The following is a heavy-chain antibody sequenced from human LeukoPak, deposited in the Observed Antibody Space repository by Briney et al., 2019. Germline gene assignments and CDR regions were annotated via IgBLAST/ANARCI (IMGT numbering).Heavy chain of an antibody. V-gene: IGHV4-59*08. J-gene: IGHJ4*02. CDR2: FYYSGNT. Sequence: SETLSLTCTVSGGSISSYYWSWIRQPPGKGLEWMGCFYYSGNTNSNPSLKSRVTISVDMSKYQFSLKLMSVTAADTAVYYCATVRPENSGSYYWDYWGQGTLVTVSS. CDR1: GGSISSYY. CDR3: ATVRPENSGSYYWDY. D-gene: IGHD1-26*01.